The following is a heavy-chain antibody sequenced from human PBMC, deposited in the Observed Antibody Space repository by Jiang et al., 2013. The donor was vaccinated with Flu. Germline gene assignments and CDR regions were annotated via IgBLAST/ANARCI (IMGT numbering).Heavy chain of an antibody. CDR3: ARASSDCTSTSCPFAY. CDR2: ITPMFGRP. J-gene: IGHJ4*02. V-gene: IGHV1-69*05. CDR1: GGTFSSYS. Sequence: SGAEVKKPGSSVKVSCKASGGTFSSYSINWVRQAPGQGLEWMGGITPMFGRPNYAQKFQGRVTITTVESTTTAYMDLTSLRSEDTAVYYCARASSDCTSTSCPFAYWGQGSLLTVSS. D-gene: IGHD2-2*01.